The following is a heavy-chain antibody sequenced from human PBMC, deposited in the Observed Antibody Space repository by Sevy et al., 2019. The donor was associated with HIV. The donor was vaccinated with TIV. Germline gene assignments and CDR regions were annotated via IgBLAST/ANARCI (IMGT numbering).Heavy chain of an antibody. V-gene: IGHV3-30*03. J-gene: IGHJ4*02. CDR3: ARGSYYDFWRGSKPRPLDS. CDR1: GFTFSSHA. D-gene: IGHD3-3*01. Sequence: GGSLRLSCEAFGFTFSSHAMHWVRQSPGKGLEWLGLLSYDGRGTYYADSVKGRFSFSRDNSKNTLSLQMNNLRLEDTAIYYCARGSYYDFWRGSKPRPLDSWGQGTRVTVSS. CDR2: LSYDGRGT.